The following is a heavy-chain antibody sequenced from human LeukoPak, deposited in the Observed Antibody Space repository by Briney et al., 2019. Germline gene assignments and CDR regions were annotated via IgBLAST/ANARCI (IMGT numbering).Heavy chain of an antibody. CDR1: GFTFSRHP. CDR2: INERGDIT. J-gene: IGHJ4*02. D-gene: IGHD3-9*01. V-gene: IGHV3-23*01. CDR3: ARGDDISPGRVLEY. Sequence: PGGSLRLSCVASGFTFSRHPMSWVRQAPGNGLELVSAINERGDITKYADSVMRRFTISRDSSKNTLCLQMNSLRAEDTAVYYCARGDDISPGRVLEYWGRGTLVTVSS.